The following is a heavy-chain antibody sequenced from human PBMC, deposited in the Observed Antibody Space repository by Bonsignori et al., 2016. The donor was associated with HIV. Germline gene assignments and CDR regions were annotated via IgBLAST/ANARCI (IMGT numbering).Heavy chain of an antibody. D-gene: IGHD7-27*01. V-gene: IGHV5-51*01. CDR1: IQLLPATG. CDR3: ARQSKLGFFDY. CDR2: IYPGDSDT. Sequence: ESLKISCKGFWIQLLPATGIGWVRQMPGKGLEWMGIIYPGDSDTRYSPSFQGQVTISADKSISTAYLQWSSLKASDTAMYYCARQSKLGFFDYWGPGNPGHRLL. J-gene: IGHJ4*02.